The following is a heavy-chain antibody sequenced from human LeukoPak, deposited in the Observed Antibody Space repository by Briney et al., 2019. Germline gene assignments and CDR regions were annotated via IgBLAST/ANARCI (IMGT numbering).Heavy chain of an antibody. Sequence: GGSLRLSCAASGFTLDEHTMHCVRPAPGKSLEWVSLISWDGGSTHYAHSVKGRYTISRDNSKNSLYLQMNSLRTEDTALYYCARDNREEGFYYWYGMDVGGQGTTVTVSS. CDR2: ISWDGGST. D-gene: IGHD1-14*01. CDR1: GFTLDEHT. J-gene: IGHJ6*02. CDR3: ARDNREEGFYYWYGMDV. V-gene: IGHV3-43*01.